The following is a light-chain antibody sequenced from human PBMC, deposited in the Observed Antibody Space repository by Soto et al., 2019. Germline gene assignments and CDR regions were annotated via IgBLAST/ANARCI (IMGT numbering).Light chain of an antibody. CDR1: QSVSSNY. J-gene: IGKJ3*01. CDR3: QQYGGSPIFT. CDR2: GAS. Sequence: EIVLTQSPGTLSLSPGERATLSCRASQSVSSNYFAWYQFKVGQAPRLLIYGASNRPTGIPDRCSGSGSGTDFTLTISRLEPEDSAVYFCQQYGGSPIFTFGPGTKLDIK. V-gene: IGKV3-20*01.